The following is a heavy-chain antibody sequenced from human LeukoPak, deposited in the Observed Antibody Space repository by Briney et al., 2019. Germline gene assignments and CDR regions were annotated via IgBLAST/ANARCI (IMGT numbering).Heavy chain of an antibody. CDR2: ISGSGGST. CDR1: GFTFGSYA. D-gene: IGHD5-12*01. V-gene: IGHV3-23*01. Sequence: PGGSLRPSCAASGFTFGSYAVTWVRQAPGKGLEWVSAISGSGGSTYYADSVKGRFTISRDSSKNTLYLQMNSLRAEDTAVYYCAKDRIVATTSYYYAMDVWGKGTTVTISS. CDR3: AKDRIVATTSYYYAMDV. J-gene: IGHJ6*04.